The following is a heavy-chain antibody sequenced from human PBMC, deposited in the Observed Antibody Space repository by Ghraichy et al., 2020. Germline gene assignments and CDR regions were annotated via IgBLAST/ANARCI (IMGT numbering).Heavy chain of an antibody. V-gene: IGHV3-7*03. CDR1: GFTFSSYW. CDR3: ARSRGYSSLWLRYFDY. D-gene: IGHD5-18*01. CDR2: IKQDGSEK. Sequence: GGSLRLSCAASGFTFSSYWMSWVRQAPGKGLEWVVNIKQDGSEKYYVDSVKGRFTISRDNAKNSLYLQMNSLRAEDTAVYYCARSRGYSSLWLRYFDYWGQGTLVTVSS. J-gene: IGHJ4*02.